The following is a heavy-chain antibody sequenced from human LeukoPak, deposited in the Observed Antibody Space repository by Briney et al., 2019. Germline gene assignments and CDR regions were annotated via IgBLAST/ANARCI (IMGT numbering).Heavy chain of an antibody. J-gene: IGHJ4*02. Sequence: GVSLRLSCAASGFTFSSYAMSWVRQAPGKGLEWVSAISGSGGSTYYADSVKGRFTISRDNSKNTLYLQMNSLRAEDTAVYYCAKGGNYGDYFDYWGQGTLVTVSS. CDR3: AKGGNYGDYFDY. V-gene: IGHV3-23*01. CDR2: ISGSGGST. CDR1: GFTFSSYA. D-gene: IGHD4-17*01.